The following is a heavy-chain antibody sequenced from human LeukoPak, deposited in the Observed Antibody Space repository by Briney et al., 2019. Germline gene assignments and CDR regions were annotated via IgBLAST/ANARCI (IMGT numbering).Heavy chain of an antibody. CDR2: IYYSGST. CDR1: GYSISSGYY. CDR3: ARELPPPLLNYDSSGYYRAFDI. J-gene: IGHJ3*02. V-gene: IGHV4-38-2*02. Sequence: SETLSLTCTVSGYSISSGYYWGWIRQPPGKGLEWIGYIYYSGSTYYNPSLKSRVTISVDTSKNQFSLKLSSVTAADTAVYYCARELPPPLLNYDSSGYYRAFDIWGQGTMVTVSS. D-gene: IGHD3-22*01.